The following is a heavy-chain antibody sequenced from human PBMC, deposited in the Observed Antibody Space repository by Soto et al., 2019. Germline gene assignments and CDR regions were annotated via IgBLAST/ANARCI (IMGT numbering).Heavy chain of an antibody. CDR3: AKAAVAYHGEWAWFDP. V-gene: IGHV3-23*01. J-gene: IGHJ5*02. Sequence: GGSLRLSCAASGFTFSNYAMSWVRQAPGKGLEWVSSIGGTGSDTYYADSVRGRFTISRDNSKNTLYLQLNSLRTEDTAIYFCAKAAVAYHGEWAWFDPRGQGTLVTVSS. CDR2: IGGTGSDT. CDR1: GFTFSNYA. D-gene: IGHD3-10*01.